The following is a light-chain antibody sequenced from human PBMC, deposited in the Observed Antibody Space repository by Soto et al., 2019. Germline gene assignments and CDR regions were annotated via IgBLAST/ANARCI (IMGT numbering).Light chain of an antibody. Sequence: EVVLTQSPATLSLSPGERATLSNRTSQSVSSYLAWYQQKHGQAPRLLIYDASNRATGIPARFSGSGSGTAFTLTISRLEPEEFAVYYCQQRSNWPITFGQGTRLEIK. J-gene: IGKJ5*01. CDR2: DAS. CDR3: QQRSNWPIT. CDR1: QSVSSY. V-gene: IGKV3-11*01.